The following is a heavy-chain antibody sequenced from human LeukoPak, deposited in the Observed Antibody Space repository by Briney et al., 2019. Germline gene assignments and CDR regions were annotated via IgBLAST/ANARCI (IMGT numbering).Heavy chain of an antibody. CDR2: ISYDGSNK. CDR1: GFTFRSYS. Sequence: GGSLRLSCAASGFTFRSYSMHWVRQAPGQGLEWVAVISYDGSNKYYADSVKGRFTISRDNSKNTLYLQINSLIPDDTAVYYCAKGKQQWWTFDALDIWGQGTTVTVSS. J-gene: IGHJ3*02. V-gene: IGHV3-30*18. D-gene: IGHD5-18*01. CDR3: AKGKQQWWTFDALDI.